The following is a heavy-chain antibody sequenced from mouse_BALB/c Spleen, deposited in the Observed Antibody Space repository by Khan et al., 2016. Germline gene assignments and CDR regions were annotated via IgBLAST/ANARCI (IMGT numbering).Heavy chain of an antibody. CDR3: AVHHIDFDSDVAWFTY. CDR2: IHYSGTT. CDR1: GYSIASGYT. Sequence: EVQLQESGPDLVKPSQSLSLTCTVTGYSIASGYTWHWIRQFPGNKLEWMAYIHYSGTTNYNPSLKSRISITRDTSPNQFFLQLKSVTIEDSATYYSAVHHIDFDSDVAWFTYWGQGTLVTVSA. J-gene: IGHJ3*01. D-gene: IGHD2-4*01. V-gene: IGHV3-1*02.